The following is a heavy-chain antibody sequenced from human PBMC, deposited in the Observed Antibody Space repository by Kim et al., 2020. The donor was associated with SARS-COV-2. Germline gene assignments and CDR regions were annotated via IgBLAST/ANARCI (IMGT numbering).Heavy chain of an antibody. Sequence: PSLKSRVTRSVDTSRNQFSLKLSSVSAADTGVYYCASFYYGSGSYASLDYWGQGTLVTVSS. D-gene: IGHD3-10*01. CDR3: ASFYYGSGSYASLDY. V-gene: IGHV4-59*01. J-gene: IGHJ4*02.